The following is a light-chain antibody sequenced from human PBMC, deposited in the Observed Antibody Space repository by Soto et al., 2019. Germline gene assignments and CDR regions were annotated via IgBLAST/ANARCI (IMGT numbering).Light chain of an antibody. J-gene: IGKJ5*01. CDR2: AAS. CDR3: QKLHNFPLT. V-gene: IGKV1-9*01. Sequence: DLQLTQSPSFLSASVGDRVTITCLAVQGISSYLEWYEQNPGEAPRLLIYAASTLQSGVPSRFSGSGYGTEPTLTISSLPPDDFASYYCQKLHNFPLTFGQGTRLEIK. CDR1: QGISSY.